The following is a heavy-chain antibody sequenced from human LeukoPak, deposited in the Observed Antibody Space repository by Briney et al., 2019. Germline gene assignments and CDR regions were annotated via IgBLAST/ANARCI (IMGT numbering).Heavy chain of an antibody. D-gene: IGHD3-10*01. J-gene: IGHJ4*02. CDR1: GGSISSGDYY. CDR3: ARAPGRDGYFDY. V-gene: IGHV4-30-4*01. CDR2: IYYSGST. Sequence: SETLSLTCTVSGGSISSGDYYWSWLRQPPGKGLEWIGYIYYSGSTYYNPSLKSRVTISVDTSKNQFSLKLSSVTAADTAVYYCARAPGRDGYFDYWGQGTLVTVSS.